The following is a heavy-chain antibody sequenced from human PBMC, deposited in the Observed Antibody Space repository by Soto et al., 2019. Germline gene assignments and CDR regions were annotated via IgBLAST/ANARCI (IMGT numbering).Heavy chain of an antibody. V-gene: IGHV4-39*01. D-gene: IGHD2-2*01. CDR3: ARQWWDIVVVPAAILGNFDY. J-gene: IGHJ4*02. CDR1: GGSISSSSYY. CDR2: IYYSGST. Sequence: QLQLQESGPGLVKPSETLSLTCTVSGGSISSSSYYWGWIRQPPGKGLEWIGSIYYSGSTYYNPSLKSRVPISVDTSKNQFSLKLSTVTAADTAVYYCARQWWDIVVVPAAILGNFDYWGQGTLVTVSS.